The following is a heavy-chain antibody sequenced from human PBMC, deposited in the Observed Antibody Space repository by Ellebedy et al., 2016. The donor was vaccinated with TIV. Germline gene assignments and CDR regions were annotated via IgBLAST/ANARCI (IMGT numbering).Heavy chain of an antibody. Sequence: GESLKISCAASGFTFNTYGMHWVRQAPGKGLEWVAVISYTGNTAYYADSVKGRFTISRDNSKNTQYLQMNSLRTEDTAVYYFAKEPNEYSRCWYFDSWGQGTLVTVSS. V-gene: IGHV3-30*18. J-gene: IGHJ4*02. CDR2: ISYTGNTA. CDR3: AKEPNEYSRCWYFDS. D-gene: IGHD6-6*01. CDR1: GFTFNTYG.